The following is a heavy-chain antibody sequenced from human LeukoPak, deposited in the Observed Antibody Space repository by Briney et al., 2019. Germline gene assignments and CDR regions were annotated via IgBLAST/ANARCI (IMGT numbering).Heavy chain of an antibody. D-gene: IGHD1-26*01. Sequence: GGSLRLSCAAYGFTFSSFAMSWVRQAPGKGLEWVSGISGSGGNTYHADSVKGRFTVSRDNSKNTLYLQMNSLRAEDTAVYYCAKRNLVGYYFDYWGQGTLVTVSS. CDR2: ISGSGGNT. V-gene: IGHV3-23*01. CDR1: GFTFSSFA. J-gene: IGHJ4*02. CDR3: AKRNLVGYYFDY.